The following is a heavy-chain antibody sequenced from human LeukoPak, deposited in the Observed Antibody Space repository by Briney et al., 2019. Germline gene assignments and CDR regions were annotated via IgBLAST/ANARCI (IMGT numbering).Heavy chain of an antibody. CDR2: ISAYNGNT. D-gene: IGHD3-22*01. V-gene: IGHV1-18*01. Sequence: SVKVSCKASGCTFTSYGISWVRQAPGQGLEWMGWISAYNGNTNYAQKLQGRVTMTTDTSTSTAYMELRSLRSDDTAVYYCARSRDYYDSSGITNDYWGQGTLVTVSS. J-gene: IGHJ4*02. CDR1: GCTFTSYG. CDR3: ARSRDYYDSSGITNDY.